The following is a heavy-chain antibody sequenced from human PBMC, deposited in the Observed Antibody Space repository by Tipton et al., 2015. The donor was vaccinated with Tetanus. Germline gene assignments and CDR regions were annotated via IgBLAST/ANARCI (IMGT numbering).Heavy chain of an antibody. J-gene: IGHJ4*02. D-gene: IGHD2-8*01. CDR2: IYPGDSDT. Sequence: QLVQSGGEVKKPGESLKISCKGSGYIFTNYWIGWVRQMPGKGLEWMGIIYPGDSDTRYSPSFQGRVTISVDKSINTAYLQWRTLKASDTSMFYCARAHCSDGVCNFDFWGQGALVTVAS. CDR1: GYIFTNYW. CDR3: ARAHCSDGVCNFDF. V-gene: IGHV5-51*01.